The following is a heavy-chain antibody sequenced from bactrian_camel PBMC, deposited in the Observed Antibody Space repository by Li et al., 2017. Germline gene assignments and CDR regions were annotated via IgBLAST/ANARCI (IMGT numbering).Heavy chain of an antibody. CDR2: VDTAGLT. CDR3: AADSVNLQLARCYSY. D-gene: IGHD3*01. Sequence: VQTGGSLSLSCVVSPDYIIRTKCMGWFRQAPGKEREGVAAVDTAGLTTYTYAVQGRFTISRDNAKNTVYLRMDSLNHEDTGTYYCAADSVNLQLARCYSYWGQGTQVTVS. V-gene: IGHV3S53*01. J-gene: IGHJ4*01. CDR1: PDYIIRTKC.